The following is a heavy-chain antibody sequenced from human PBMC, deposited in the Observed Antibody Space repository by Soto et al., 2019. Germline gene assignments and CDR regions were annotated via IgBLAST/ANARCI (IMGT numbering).Heavy chain of an antibody. CDR1: GGSISTYY. CDR3: ARHNYGSGSTYFDY. J-gene: IGHJ4*02. Sequence: SETLSLTCTVSGGSISTYYWNWIRQPPGKGLEWIGNIYYSGSTNYNPSLKSRVTISVDTSKNQFSLKLNSMTAADTAVYYCARHNYGSGSTYFDYWGQGTLVTVSS. CDR2: IYYSGST. V-gene: IGHV4-59*08. D-gene: IGHD3-10*01.